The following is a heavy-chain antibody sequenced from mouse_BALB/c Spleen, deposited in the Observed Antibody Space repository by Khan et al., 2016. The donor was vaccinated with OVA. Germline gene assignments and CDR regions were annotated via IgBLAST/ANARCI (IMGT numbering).Heavy chain of an antibody. J-gene: IGHJ4*01. CDR2: IDPANGNT. CDR1: GFNIKDTY. V-gene: IGHV14-3*02. CDR3: ARPFYYYDALDC. D-gene: IGHD1-1*01. Sequence: VRLQQSGAELVKPGASVKLSCTASGFNIKDTYIHWVKQRPEQGPEWIGRIDPANGNTDNVPKFQGKATMTADSSSNTAFLQLISLTSEDSAVYYCARPFYYYDALDCWGQGTSVTVSS.